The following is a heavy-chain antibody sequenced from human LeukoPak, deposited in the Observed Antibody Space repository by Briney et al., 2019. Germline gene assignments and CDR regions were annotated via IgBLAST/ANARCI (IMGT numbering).Heavy chain of an antibody. V-gene: IGHV4-4*07. J-gene: IGHJ5*02. CDR3: ARGRVSSDYGSVWFDP. Sequence: EPSETLSLTCTVPGVSISSYYWSWIGQPAGKGLEWIGRIYTSGSTNYNPSLKSRVTISVHKSKNQFSLKLSSVTAADTAVYYCARGRVSSDYGSVWFDPWGQGTLVTVSS. CDR1: GVSISSYY. D-gene: IGHD3-10*01. CDR2: IYTSGST.